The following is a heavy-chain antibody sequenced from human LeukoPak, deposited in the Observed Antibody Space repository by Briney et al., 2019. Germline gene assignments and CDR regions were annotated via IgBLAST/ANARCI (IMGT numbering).Heavy chain of an antibody. Sequence: ASVKVSCKVSGYTLTELSMHWVRQAPGKGLEWMGGFDPEDGETIYAQKFQGRVTMTEDTSTDTAYMELSSLRSEDTAVYYCATVAGREWELLKFDYWGQGTLVTVSS. CDR1: GYTLTELS. V-gene: IGHV1-24*01. CDR2: FDPEDGET. J-gene: IGHJ4*02. D-gene: IGHD1-26*01. CDR3: ATVAGREWELLKFDY.